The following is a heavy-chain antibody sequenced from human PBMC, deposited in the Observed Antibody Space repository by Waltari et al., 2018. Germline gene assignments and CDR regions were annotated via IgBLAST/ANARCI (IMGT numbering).Heavy chain of an antibody. Sequence: QLQLQESGPGLVKPSETLSLTCTVSGGSISSSSYYWGWIRQPPGKGLEWIGSIYYSGSTYYNPSLKSRVTISVDTSKNQFSLKLSSMTAADTAVYYCARDREYNWNLNWFDPWGQGTLVTVSS. CDR1: GGSISSSSYY. D-gene: IGHD1-20*01. CDR2: IYYSGST. CDR3: ARDREYNWNLNWFDP. J-gene: IGHJ5*02. V-gene: IGHV4-39*07.